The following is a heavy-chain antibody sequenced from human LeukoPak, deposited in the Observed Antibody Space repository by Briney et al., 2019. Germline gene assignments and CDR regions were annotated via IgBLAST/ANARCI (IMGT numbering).Heavy chain of an antibody. Sequence: PGGSLRLSCVASGFTFSSYSMNWVRQAPGKGLGWVSSISSSSSDIYDADSVKGRFTISRDNAKNSLYLQMNSLRAEDTAVYYCARDSSRLTMVRGVIFAPGKYMDVWGKGTTVTVSS. CDR2: ISSSSSDI. CDR1: GFTFSSYS. V-gene: IGHV3-21*01. D-gene: IGHD3-10*01. CDR3: ARDSSRLTMVRGVIFAPGKYMDV. J-gene: IGHJ6*03.